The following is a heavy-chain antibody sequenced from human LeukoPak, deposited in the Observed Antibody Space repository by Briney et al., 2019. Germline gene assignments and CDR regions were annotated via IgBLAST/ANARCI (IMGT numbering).Heavy chain of an antibody. D-gene: IGHD6-13*01. CDR2: INAGNGNT. V-gene: IGHV1-3*01. CDR3: AREATYIAASGFDP. Sequence: ASVKVSCKASGGTFGSYAISWVRQAPGQRLEWMGWINAGNGNTKYSQKFQGRVTITRDTSASTAYMELSSLRSEDTAVYYCAREATYIAASGFDPWGQGTLVTVSS. J-gene: IGHJ5*02. CDR1: GGTFGSYA.